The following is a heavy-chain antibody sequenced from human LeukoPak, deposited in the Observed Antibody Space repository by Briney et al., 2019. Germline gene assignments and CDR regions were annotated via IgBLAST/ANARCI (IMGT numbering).Heavy chain of an antibody. V-gene: IGHV4-39*07. CDR2: IYYSGST. CDR3: ARGANYYDSSGYYDAFDI. D-gene: IGHD3-22*01. J-gene: IGHJ3*02. CDR1: GGSISTTGYY. Sequence: SETLSLTCTVSGGSISTTGYYWAWIRQPPGKGLQWIASIYYSGSTNYNPSLKSRVTISVDTSKNQFSLKLSSVTAADTAVYYCARGANYYDSSGYYDAFDIWGQGTMVTVSS.